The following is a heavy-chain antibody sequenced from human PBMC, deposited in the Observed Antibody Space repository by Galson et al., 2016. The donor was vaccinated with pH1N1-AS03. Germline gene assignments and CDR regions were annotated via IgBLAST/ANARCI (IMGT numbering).Heavy chain of an antibody. D-gene: IGHD6-13*01. CDR2: ISYAGGEK. V-gene: IGHV3-30*04. CDR3: VRSLAAAGNY. J-gene: IGHJ4*02. CDR1: GFSFGDFA. Sequence: SLRLSCAASGFSFGDFALHWVRQAPGKGLEWVAFISYAGGEKYYADSVQGRVTISRDNSKNTVHLELNSLRGADTAVYYCVRSLAAAGNYWGQGTLVIVSS.